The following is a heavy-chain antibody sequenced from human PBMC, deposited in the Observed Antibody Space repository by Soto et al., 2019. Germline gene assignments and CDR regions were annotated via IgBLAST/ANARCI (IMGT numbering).Heavy chain of an antibody. CDR3: GGSTGYYYYYYGMDV. V-gene: IGHV1-69*01. J-gene: IGHJ6*02. Sequence: QVQLVQSGAEVKKPGSSVKVSCKASGGTFSSYAISWVRQAPGQGLEWMGGIIPIFGTANYAQKFKGRVTITADESTSTAYMELSSLRSEDTVVYYCGGSTGYYYYYYGMDVWGQGTTVTVSS. CDR1: GGTFSSYA. CDR2: IIPIFGTA. D-gene: IGHD2-2*01.